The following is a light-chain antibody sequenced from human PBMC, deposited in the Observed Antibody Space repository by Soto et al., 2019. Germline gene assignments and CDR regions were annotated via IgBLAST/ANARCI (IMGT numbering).Light chain of an antibody. CDR2: EVG. CDR1: SSDISAYNY. CDR3: SSYTNNSFYV. Sequence: QSALTQPASVSGSPGQSITISCTGSSSDISAYNYVSWYQQHPGKAPKLMIYEVGDRPSGLSNRFSGSKSGNTASLTISRLQTEDEADYYCSSYTNNSFYVFGTGTKLTVL. J-gene: IGLJ1*01. V-gene: IGLV2-14*01.